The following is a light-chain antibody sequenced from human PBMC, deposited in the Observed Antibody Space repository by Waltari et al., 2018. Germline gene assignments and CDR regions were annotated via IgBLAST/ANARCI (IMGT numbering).Light chain of an antibody. CDR2: GAS. Sequence: DIVMTQSPATLSVSPGERATLSCRASQSVRNNLVWYQQKPGKAPRPLIYGASTRVTGIPARCSGSGSGTEFTLTISSLQSEDFAVYYCQQYNNWPPWTFGQGTKVEIK. CDR3: QQYNNWPPWT. V-gene: IGKV3-15*01. J-gene: IGKJ1*01. CDR1: QSVRNN.